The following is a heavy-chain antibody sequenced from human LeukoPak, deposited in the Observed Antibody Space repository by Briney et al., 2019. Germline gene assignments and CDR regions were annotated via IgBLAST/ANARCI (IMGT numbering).Heavy chain of an antibody. V-gene: IGHV3-43*01. J-gene: IGHJ4*02. CDR3: AKDMSGYCSGGSCHSGEFDY. Sequence: GALRLSCAASGFTFDDYTMRWVRQAPGKGLEWVSLISWDGGSTYYADSVKGRFTISRDNSKNSLYLQMNSLRTEDTALYYCAKDMSGYCSGGSCHSGEFDYWGQGTLVTVSS. CDR2: ISWDGGST. CDR1: GFTFDDYT. D-gene: IGHD2-15*01.